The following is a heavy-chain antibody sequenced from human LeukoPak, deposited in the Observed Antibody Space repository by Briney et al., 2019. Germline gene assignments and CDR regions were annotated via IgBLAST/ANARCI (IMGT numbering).Heavy chain of an antibody. CDR3: ARLAYYYDSSGYCYYFDY. V-gene: IGHV4-39*01. Sequence: SETLSLTCTVSGGSINSSSYYWGWIRQPPGKGLEWIGSIYYSGSTYYNPSLKSRVTISVDTSKNQFSLKLSSVTAADTAVHYCARLAYYYDSSGYCYYFDYWGQGTLVTVSS. D-gene: IGHD3-22*01. CDR1: GGSINSSSYY. J-gene: IGHJ4*02. CDR2: IYYSGST.